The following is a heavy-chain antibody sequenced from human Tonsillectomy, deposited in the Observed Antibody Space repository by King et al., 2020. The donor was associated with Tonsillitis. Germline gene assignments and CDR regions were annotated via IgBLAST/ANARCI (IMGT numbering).Heavy chain of an antibody. J-gene: IGHJ6*03. CDR3: VRDSWKLDLGYFYYYMDL. CDR1: GFTFSSYE. V-gene: IGHV3-48*03. Sequence: VQLVESGGGLVQPGGSLRLSCAASGFTFSSYEMNWVRQAPGKGLEWVSYISSSGANIYYADSVKGRFTISRDNAKNSLYLQMNSLRAEDTAVYYCVRDSWKLDLGYFYYYMDLWGRGTTVTVSS. CDR2: ISSSGANI. D-gene: IGHD6-6*01.